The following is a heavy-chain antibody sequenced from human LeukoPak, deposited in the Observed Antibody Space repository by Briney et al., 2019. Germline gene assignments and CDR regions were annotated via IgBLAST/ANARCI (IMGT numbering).Heavy chain of an antibody. CDR2: INTGGTS. J-gene: IGHJ4*02. CDR1: GGSLSSYY. CDR3: ARGPTHGATYFDY. Sequence: SETLCLTCTVSGGSLSSYYWSYIRQSAGRGLEWIGRINTGGTSLYNPSLKSRVTMSIDTSRNQFSLNLNSVTAADTAVYFCARGPTHGATYFDYWGQGTLVTVSS. V-gene: IGHV4-4*07. D-gene: IGHD3-10*01.